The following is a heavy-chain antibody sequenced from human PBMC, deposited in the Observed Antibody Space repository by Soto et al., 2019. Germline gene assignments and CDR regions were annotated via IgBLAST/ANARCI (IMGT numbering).Heavy chain of an antibody. D-gene: IGHD3-10*01. CDR3: ARSYGAGSYFSDY. CDR1: GLTVSSNS. J-gene: IGHJ4*02. CDR2: IHGDGNT. Sequence: EVLLVESGGGLIQPGGSLRLSCAASGLTVSSNSMTWVRQAPGKGLEWVSLIHGDGNTFYGDSVKGRFTISRDSSKNTVYLQMNSLRGEDTAVYYCARSYGAGSYFSDYWGQGTLVTVSS. V-gene: IGHV3-53*01.